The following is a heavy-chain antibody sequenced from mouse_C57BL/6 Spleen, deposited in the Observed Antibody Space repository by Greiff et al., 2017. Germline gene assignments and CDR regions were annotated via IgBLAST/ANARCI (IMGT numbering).Heavy chain of an antibody. Sequence: QVQLQQSGAELVRPGASVTLSCKASGYKFTDYEMHWVKQTPVHGLEWIGAIDPETGGTAYNQKFKGKAILTADQSSSTAYMWLRSLTSEDSAVYYCTRDSNFWYFDVCGTGTTVTVSS. D-gene: IGHD2-5*01. V-gene: IGHV1-15*01. CDR1: GYKFTDYE. J-gene: IGHJ1*03. CDR2: IDPETGGT. CDR3: TRDSNFWYFDV.